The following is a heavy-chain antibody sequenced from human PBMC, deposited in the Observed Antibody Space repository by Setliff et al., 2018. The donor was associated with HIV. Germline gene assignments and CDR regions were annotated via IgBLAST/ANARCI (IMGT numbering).Heavy chain of an antibody. V-gene: IGHV3-53*01. J-gene: IGHJ4*02. CDR3: ARCAAGPYCRNSFDY. CDR2: MYSGGST. CDR1: GFTVISKS. D-gene: IGHD2-15*01. Sequence: GGSLRLSCVASGFTVISKSMSWVRQAPGKGLEWVSVMYSGGSTYYADSVKGRFTISRDNSKNTLDLQMSSLEAEDTAVYYCARCAAGPYCRNSFDYWVRGALVTVSS.